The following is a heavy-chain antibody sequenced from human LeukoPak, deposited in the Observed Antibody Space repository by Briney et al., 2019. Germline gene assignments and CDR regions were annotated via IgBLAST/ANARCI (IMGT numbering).Heavy chain of an antibody. CDR2: IRYDGSNK. CDR3: AKLSYYDSSGPIDY. CDR1: GFTFSSYG. Sequence: GGSLRLSCAASGFTFSSYGMHWVRQAPGKGLEWVAFIRYDGSNKYYADSVKGRSTISRDNSKNTLYLQMNSLRAEDTAVYYCAKLSYYDSSGPIDYWGQGTLVTVSS. J-gene: IGHJ4*02. V-gene: IGHV3-30*02. D-gene: IGHD3-22*01.